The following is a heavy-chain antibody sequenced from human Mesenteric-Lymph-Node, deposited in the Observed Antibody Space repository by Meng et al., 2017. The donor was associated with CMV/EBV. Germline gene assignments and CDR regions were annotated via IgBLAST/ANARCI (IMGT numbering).Heavy chain of an antibody. Sequence: VYGGSCSNYYWSWIRKPPGKGLEWIGEINHSGSTNYNPSLKSRVTISVDTSKNQFSLKLNSVTAADTAVYYCASHIASAGSYWYFDLWTRGTLVTVSS. D-gene: IGHD6-13*01. V-gene: IGHV4-34*01. CDR2: INHSGST. CDR3: ASHIASAGSYWYFDL. CDR1: GGSCSNYY. J-gene: IGHJ2*01.